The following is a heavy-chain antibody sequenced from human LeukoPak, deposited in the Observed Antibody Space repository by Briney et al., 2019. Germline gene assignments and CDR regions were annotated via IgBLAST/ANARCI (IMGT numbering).Heavy chain of an antibody. J-gene: IGHJ3*02. CDR2: IYYSGST. V-gene: IGHV4-39*01. D-gene: IGHD3-10*01. CDR1: GGSISSSSYY. CDR3: ARQRFRLWFGELLRDAFDI. Sequence: PSETLSLTCTVSGGSISSSSYYWGWIRQPPGKGLEWIGSIYYSGSTYYNPSLKSRVTISVDTSKNQFSLKLSSVTAADTAVYYCARQRFRLWFGELLRDAFDIRGQGTMVTVSS.